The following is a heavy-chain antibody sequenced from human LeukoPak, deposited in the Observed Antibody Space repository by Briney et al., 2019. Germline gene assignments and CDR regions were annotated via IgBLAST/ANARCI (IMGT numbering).Heavy chain of an antibody. V-gene: IGHV4-4*07. J-gene: IGHJ5*02. CDR2: IYSRVT. CDR3: ARDSGTTGEVKFDP. Sequence: SETLSLTCTVSGGSISNYYLSWIRQPAGKGLEWIGRIYSRVTTYNPSLKSRVTMSADTSRNHVSLTLNSVTAADTAVYYCARDSGTTGEVKFDPWGQGTLVTVSS. CDR1: GGSISNYY. D-gene: IGHD3-10*01.